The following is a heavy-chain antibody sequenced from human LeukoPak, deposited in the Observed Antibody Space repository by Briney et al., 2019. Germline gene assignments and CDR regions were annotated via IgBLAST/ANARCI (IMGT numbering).Heavy chain of an antibody. Sequence: GGSLRLSCAASGFTFSSYAMSWVRQAPGKGLGWVSSISRSGETTHFADSVKGRFTISRVNSKNTLYLHMNNLRSEDTALYYCAKDMNYFGSGSHPFDHWGQGTPVTVSS. J-gene: IGHJ4*02. D-gene: IGHD3-10*01. CDR2: ISRSGETT. CDR1: GFTFSSYA. V-gene: IGHV3-23*01. CDR3: AKDMNYFGSGSHPFDH.